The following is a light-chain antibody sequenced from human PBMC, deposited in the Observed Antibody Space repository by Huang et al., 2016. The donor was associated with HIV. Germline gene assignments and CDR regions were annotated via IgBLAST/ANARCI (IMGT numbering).Light chain of an antibody. CDR1: QSIGTW. CDR3: QQYNSYSWT. V-gene: IGKV1-5*03. J-gene: IGKJ1*01. CDR2: KTS. Sequence: DIQMTQSPSTLSASVGDRVTITCRASQSIGTWLAWYQQKPWKAPKHLLYKTSSLESGVPSRFSGSGSGTEFTLTITSLQPDDFATYYCQQYNSYSWTFGQGTKVEVK.